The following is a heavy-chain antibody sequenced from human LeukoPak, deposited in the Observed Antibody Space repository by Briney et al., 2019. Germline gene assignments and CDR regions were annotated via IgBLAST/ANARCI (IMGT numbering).Heavy chain of an antibody. Sequence: ASVKVSCNASGYTFTSYGISWVRQAPGQGLEWMGWISAYNGNTNYAQKLQGRVTMTTDTSTSTAYMEPRSLRSDDTAVYYCATDSTYYYGSGSYYGGVYWGQGTLVTVSS. CDR1: GYTFTSYG. CDR3: ATDSTYYYGSGSYYGGVY. CDR2: ISAYNGNT. D-gene: IGHD3-10*01. J-gene: IGHJ4*02. V-gene: IGHV1-18*01.